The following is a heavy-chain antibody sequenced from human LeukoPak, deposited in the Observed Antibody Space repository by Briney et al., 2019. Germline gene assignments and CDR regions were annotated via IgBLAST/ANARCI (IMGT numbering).Heavy chain of an antibody. D-gene: IGHD3-3*01. CDR2: IYYSGST. Sequence: SETLSLTCTVSGGSISSYYGSWIRQPPGKGLEWIGYIYYSGSTNYNPSLKSRVTISVDTSKNQFSLKLSSVTAADTAVYYCARELGQYYDFWSGSSGYYYGMDVWGQGTTVTVSS. V-gene: IGHV4-59*12. CDR3: ARELGQYYDFWSGSSGYYYGMDV. CDR1: GGSISSYY. J-gene: IGHJ6*02.